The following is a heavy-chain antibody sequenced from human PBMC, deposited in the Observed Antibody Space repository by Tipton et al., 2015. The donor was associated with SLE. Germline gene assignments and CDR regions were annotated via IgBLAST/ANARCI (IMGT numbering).Heavy chain of an antibody. CDR2: ISDSGST. CDR1: GGSISRGIFY. J-gene: IGHJ6*03. Sequence: TLSLTCTLSGGSISRGIFYWSWIRQPAGKRLEWLGFISDSGSTDFNPSLSCRVTISADTSKEQFSLRLSSVTAADTAVYYCAMGFGYYYYYMDVRGKGTTITLSS. V-gene: IGHV4-61*10. CDR3: AMGFGYYYYYMDV. D-gene: IGHD3-16*01.